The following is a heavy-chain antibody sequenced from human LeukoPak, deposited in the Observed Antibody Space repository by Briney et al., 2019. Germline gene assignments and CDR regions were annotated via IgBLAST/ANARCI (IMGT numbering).Heavy chain of an antibody. V-gene: IGHV3-48*04. D-gene: IGHD3-16*01. CDR1: GFTFSSYS. Sequence: TGGSLRLSCAASGFTFSSYSMNWVRQAPGKGLEWVSYISSSSSTIYYADSVKGRFTISRDNAKNSLYLQMNNLRAEDAAVYYCARLGFAFDIWGQGTMVTVSS. CDR3: ARLGFAFDI. J-gene: IGHJ3*02. CDR2: ISSSSSTI.